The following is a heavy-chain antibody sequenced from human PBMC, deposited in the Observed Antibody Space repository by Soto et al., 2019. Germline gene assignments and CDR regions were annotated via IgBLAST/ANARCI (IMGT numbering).Heavy chain of an antibody. CDR3: AKDKGTRFFDY. CDR2: INSDGSSA. Sequence: PGGSLRLSCAASGFTFSSYWMHWVRQAPGKGLEWVSRINSDGSSAYYADSVKGRFTISRDNSKNTVSLQMNSLRVEDTALYYCAKDKGTRFFDYWGQGTLVTVSS. J-gene: IGHJ4*02. CDR1: GFTFSSYW. V-gene: IGHV3-74*01. D-gene: IGHD3-10*01.